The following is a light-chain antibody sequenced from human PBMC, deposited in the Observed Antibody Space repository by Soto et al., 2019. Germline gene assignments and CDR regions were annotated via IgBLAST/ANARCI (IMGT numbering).Light chain of an antibody. CDR2: AAS. V-gene: IGKV1-27*01. Sequence: DIQMTQSPTSLSASVGDRVTITCRASKDIRNFVAWYEQKPGKAPKLLIYAASTLQSGVPSRFSGSGSGTDFTLTINSLQPEAVATYSCQKYSSVPVFGPGTKVEIK. J-gene: IGKJ3*01. CDR1: KDIRNF. CDR3: QKYSSVPV.